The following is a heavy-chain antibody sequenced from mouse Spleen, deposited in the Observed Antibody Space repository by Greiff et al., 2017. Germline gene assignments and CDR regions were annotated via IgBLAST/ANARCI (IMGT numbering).Heavy chain of an antibody. J-gene: IGHJ2*01. D-gene: IGHD2-4*01. Sequence: QVQLQQSGPELVKPGASVKISCKASGYAFSSSWMNWVKQRPGKGLEWIGRIYPGDGDTNYNGKFKGKATLTADKSSSTAYMQLSSLTSEDSAVYFCARRYYDYDGGNFDYWGQGTTLTVSS. V-gene: IGHV1-82*01. CDR1: GYAFSSSW. CDR2: IYPGDGDT. CDR3: ARRYYDYDGGNFDY.